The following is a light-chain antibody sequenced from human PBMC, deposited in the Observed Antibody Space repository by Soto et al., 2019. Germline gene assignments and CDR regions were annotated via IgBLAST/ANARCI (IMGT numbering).Light chain of an antibody. Sequence: DIVMTQSPLSLPVMPGEPASISCRSSQSLLHSNGYKFLDWYLHWPGQSPQLLLYLASNRSSGVPDRFSGSGSGTDFTLKISRVEAEDVGVYYCMQPLHSPRTFGQETKVEIK. CDR1: QSLLHSNGYKF. J-gene: IGKJ1*01. CDR3: MQPLHSPRT. CDR2: LAS. V-gene: IGKV2-28*01.